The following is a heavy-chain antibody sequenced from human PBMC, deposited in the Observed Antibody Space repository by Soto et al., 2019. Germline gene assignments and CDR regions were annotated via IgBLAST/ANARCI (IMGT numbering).Heavy chain of an antibody. CDR3: ARDVAARPGGHYGMDV. J-gene: IGHJ6*02. Sequence: GESLRLSCAASGFTFSSYAMHWVRQAPGKGLEWVAVISYDGSNKYYADSVKGRFTISRDNSKNTLYLQMNSLRAEDTAVYYCARDVAARPGGHYGMDVWGQGTTVTVSS. V-gene: IGHV3-30-3*01. CDR2: ISYDGSNK. D-gene: IGHD6-6*01. CDR1: GFTFSSYA.